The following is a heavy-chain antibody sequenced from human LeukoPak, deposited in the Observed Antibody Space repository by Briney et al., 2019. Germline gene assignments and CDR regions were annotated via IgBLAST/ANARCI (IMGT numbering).Heavy chain of an antibody. D-gene: IGHD4-23*01. CDR3: ARKTVVGSYFDY. CDR1: GFTFSAYW. V-gene: IGHV3-7*03. Sequence: GGSLRLSCAASGFTFSAYWMSWVRQAPGKGLEWVANIKQDGSDKYHVDSVKGRFTISRDNAKNSLYLQMNSLRAEDTAVYYCARKTVVGSYFDYWGQETPVTVSS. J-gene: IGHJ4*02. CDR2: IKQDGSDK.